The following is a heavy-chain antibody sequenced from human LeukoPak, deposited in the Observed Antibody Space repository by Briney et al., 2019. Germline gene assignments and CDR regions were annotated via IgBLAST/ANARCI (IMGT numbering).Heavy chain of an antibody. CDR3: ARGPSAADAYYFDY. CDR2: INPSGGST. Sequence: ASVKVSCKASGYTFTCYYMHWVRQAPGQGLEWMAIINPSGGSTNYAQKFQGRVTMTRDMSTSTVYMELSSLRSEDTAVYYCARGPSAADAYYFDYWGQGTLVTVSS. V-gene: IGHV1-46*01. D-gene: IGHD6-13*01. J-gene: IGHJ4*02. CDR1: GYTFTCYY.